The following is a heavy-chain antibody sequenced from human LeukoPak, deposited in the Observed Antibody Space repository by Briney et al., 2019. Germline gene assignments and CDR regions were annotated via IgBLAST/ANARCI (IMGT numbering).Heavy chain of an antibody. D-gene: IGHD4-23*01. CDR2: ISSSSSYI. J-gene: IGHJ3*02. CDR3: ARDHHDYGGNGDAFDI. Sequence: KSGGSLRLSCAASGFTFSSYSMNWVRQAPGKGLEWVSSISSSSSYIYYADSVKGRFTISRDNAKNSLYLQMNSLRAEDTVVYYCARDHHDYGGNGDAFDIWGQGTMVTVSS. CDR1: GFTFSSYS. V-gene: IGHV3-21*01.